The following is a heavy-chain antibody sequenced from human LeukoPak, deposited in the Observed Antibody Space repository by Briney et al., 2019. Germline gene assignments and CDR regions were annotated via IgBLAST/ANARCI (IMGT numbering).Heavy chain of an antibody. CDR2: IIPMFGTA. Sequence: SVKVSCKASGVTFNNDVITWVRQAPGQGLECMGGIIPMFGTANYAQKVQGRVTITADKSTNTAYMELSSLTSEDTAVYYCALGLGIAAAELDYWGQGTLVTVSS. CDR3: ALGLGIAAAELDY. V-gene: IGHV1-69*06. CDR1: GVTFNNDV. D-gene: IGHD6-13*01. J-gene: IGHJ4*02.